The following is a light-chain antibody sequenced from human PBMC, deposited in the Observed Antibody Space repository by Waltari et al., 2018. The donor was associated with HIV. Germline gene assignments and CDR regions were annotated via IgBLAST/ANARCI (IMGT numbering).Light chain of an antibody. Sequence: QVVLTQSPSASASLGASVKLTCTLSSGHSNYAIAWRQQQSENGPRYLMKVNSDGSHNKGDGIPDRFSGSSSGAERYLTISSLQSEDEADYYCLTWDTGIGVFGGGTKLTVL. CDR1: SGHSNYA. J-gene: IGLJ3*02. CDR3: LTWDTGIGV. CDR2: VNSDGSH. V-gene: IGLV4-69*01.